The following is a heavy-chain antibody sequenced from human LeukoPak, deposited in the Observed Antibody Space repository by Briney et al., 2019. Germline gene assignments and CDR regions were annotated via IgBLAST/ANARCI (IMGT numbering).Heavy chain of an antibody. CDR2: INGDGSRT. V-gene: IGHV3-74*01. J-gene: IGHJ5*01. CDR1: GFTFSSYW. Sequence: GGSLRLSCAASGFTFSSYWMHWVRQAPGKGLVWVSRINGDGSRTSYADSVKGRFTISRDNSKNTLYLQMNSLRAEDTAVYYCARDLRPDGYWTLDSWGQGTLVTVSS. D-gene: IGHD5-18*01. CDR3: ARDLRPDGYWTLDS.